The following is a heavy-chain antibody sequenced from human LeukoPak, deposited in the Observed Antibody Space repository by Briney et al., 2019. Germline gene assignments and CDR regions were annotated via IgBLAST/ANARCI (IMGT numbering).Heavy chain of an antibody. CDR2: INHSGST. CDR3: AGVTDLLYYYYGMDV. CDR1: GGSFSGYY. V-gene: IGHV4-34*01. J-gene: IGHJ6*02. D-gene: IGHD1-20*01. Sequence: SETLSLTCAVYGGSFSGYYWSWIRQPPGKGLEWIGEINHSGSTNYNPSLKSRVTISVDTSKNQFSLKLSSVTAADTAVYYCAGVTDLLYYYYGMDVWGQGTTVTVSS.